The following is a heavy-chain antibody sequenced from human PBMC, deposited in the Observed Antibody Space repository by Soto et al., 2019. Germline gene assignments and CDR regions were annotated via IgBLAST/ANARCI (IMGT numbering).Heavy chain of an antibody. CDR3: ARDWQQLAVSYGMDV. D-gene: IGHD6-13*01. J-gene: IGHJ6*02. V-gene: IGHV1-18*04. CDR2: IGAYNGNT. Sequence: GASVKVSFKASGSTFTGDYMHWVRQDTGQGLEWMGWIGAYNGNTNYAQKLQGRVTMTTDTSTSTAYMELRSLRSDDTAVYYCARDWQQLAVSYGMDVWGQGTTVTVSS. CDR1: GSTFTGDY.